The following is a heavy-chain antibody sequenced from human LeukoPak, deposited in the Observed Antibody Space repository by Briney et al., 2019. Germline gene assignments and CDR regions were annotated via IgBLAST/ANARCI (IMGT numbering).Heavy chain of an antibody. Sequence: SETLSLTCAVYGGSFSGYYWSWIRQPPGTRLEWIGEINHSGSTNYNPSLKSRVTISVDTSKNQFSLKLSSVTAADTAVYYCARGYSYGYFSSDYWGQGTLVTVSS. CDR3: ARGYSYGYFSSDY. CDR1: GGSFSGYY. J-gene: IGHJ4*02. D-gene: IGHD5-18*01. V-gene: IGHV4-34*01. CDR2: INHSGST.